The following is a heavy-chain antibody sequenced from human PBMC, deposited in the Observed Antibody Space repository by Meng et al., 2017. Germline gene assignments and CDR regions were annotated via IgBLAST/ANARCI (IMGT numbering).Heavy chain of an antibody. Sequence: GGSLRLSCAASGFTFSSYAMHWVRQAPGKGLEWVAVISYDGSNKYYADSVKGRFTISRDNSKNTLYLQMNSLRAEDTAVYYCARGPVDSWGDGYLFDYWGQGILVTVSS. V-gene: IGHV3-30*01. CDR2: ISYDGSNK. CDR3: ARGPVDSWGDGYLFDY. CDR1: GFTFSSYA. D-gene: IGHD5-24*01. J-gene: IGHJ4*02.